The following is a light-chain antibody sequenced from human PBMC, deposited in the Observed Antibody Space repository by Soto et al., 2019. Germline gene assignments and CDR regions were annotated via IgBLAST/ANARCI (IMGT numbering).Light chain of an antibody. J-gene: IGKJ5*01. CDR2: GAS. CDR1: QNIRSS. CDR3: QQYGSSPIT. Sequence: VMTQPPASLSASPGERVTLSCRASQNIRSSLAWYQQKPGQAPRLLIYGASSRATGIPDRFSGSGSGTDFTLTISKLEPEDFAMYYCQQYGSSPITFGQGTRLEIK. V-gene: IGKV3-20*01.